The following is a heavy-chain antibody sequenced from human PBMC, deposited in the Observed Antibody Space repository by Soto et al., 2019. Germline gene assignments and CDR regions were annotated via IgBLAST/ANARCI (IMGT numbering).Heavy chain of an antibody. CDR1: GGPYNSFA. Sequence: ASVKVSCKASGGPYNSFAISWVRQAPGQGLEWIGGIIPVFGTATYAQKFKGRVTITAEESTSTAYMELSSLTSEDTAVYYCARFLGGAGRYYEGKNYNYCNGMDVWGQGTTVTVSS. CDR3: ARFLGGAGRYYEGKNYNYCNGMDV. J-gene: IGHJ6*02. D-gene: IGHD3-10*01. CDR2: IIPVFGTA. V-gene: IGHV1-69*13.